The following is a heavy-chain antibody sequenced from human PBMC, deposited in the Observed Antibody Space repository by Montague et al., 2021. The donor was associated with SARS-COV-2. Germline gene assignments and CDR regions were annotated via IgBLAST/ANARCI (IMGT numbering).Heavy chain of an antibody. J-gene: IGHJ4*02. CDR1: GDSVSRHRVA. Sequence: CAISGDSVSRHRVAWGWNRQSPQRGPEWLGRTYYRYKRYSDYAPSVRGRLTVNPDASKNEFSLELNYVTPEDTAVYYCVRYSGWFYFDFWGQGTLVTVSS. CDR2: TYYRYKRYS. D-gene: IGHD6-19*01. CDR3: VRYSGWFYFDF. V-gene: IGHV6-1*01.